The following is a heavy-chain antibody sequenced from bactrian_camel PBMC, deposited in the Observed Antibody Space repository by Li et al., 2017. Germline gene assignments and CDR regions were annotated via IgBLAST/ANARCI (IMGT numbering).Heavy chain of an antibody. Sequence: HVQLVESGGGAVQAGGSLRLSCVVSGLTHSNYCYGWFRQSPGKEREGVAAIDSDGSTSYADSVKGRFTISQDNAKNTLYLQMNNLKPVDTAMYYCAADLLCAAYGGSWSPTGYYRVGQGTQVTVS. J-gene: IGHJ4*01. CDR1: GLTHSNYC. D-gene: IGHD2*01. V-gene: IGHV3S57*01. CDR2: IDSDGST.